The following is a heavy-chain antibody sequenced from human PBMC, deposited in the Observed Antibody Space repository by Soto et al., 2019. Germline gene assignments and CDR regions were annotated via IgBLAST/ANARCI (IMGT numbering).Heavy chain of an antibody. J-gene: IGHJ4*02. D-gene: IGHD2-8*01. V-gene: IGHV1-69*13. CDR1: GGTSSRYA. CDR3: ARSPNTSMQTFDY. CDR2: IIPIFGTS. Sequence: SVKVSCKASGGTSSRYAISWVRQAPGQGLEWMGGIIPIFGTSSYAQKFQGRVTITADESTSTAYMELSSLRSDDTAVYYCARSPNTSMQTFDYWGQGTLVTVSS.